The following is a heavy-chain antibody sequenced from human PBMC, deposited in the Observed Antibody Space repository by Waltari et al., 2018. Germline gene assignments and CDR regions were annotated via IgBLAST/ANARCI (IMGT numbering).Heavy chain of an antibody. J-gene: IGHJ4*02. Sequence: EVQLLESGGGLVQPGGSLRLSCAASGFPFISYAMTWVRQAPGKGVEWVGSVGSYSSTHIGGSVKGRFTIPRGNSKNTVYLEMNNFRGEDQGIYFCWKDLPSYAADFWGQGTLVTVSS. D-gene: IGHD2-2*01. CDR2: SVGSYSST. CDR3: WKDLPSYAADF. V-gene: IGHV3-23*01. CDR1: GFPFISYA.